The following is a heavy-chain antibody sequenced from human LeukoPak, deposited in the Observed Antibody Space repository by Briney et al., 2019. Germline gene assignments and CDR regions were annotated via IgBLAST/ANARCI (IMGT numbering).Heavy chain of an antibody. CDR2: ISSSGSTI. CDR3: AKDPYRSSTYFDY. J-gene: IGHJ4*02. CDR1: GFTFSDYY. D-gene: IGHD6-6*01. V-gene: IGHV3-11*01. Sequence: RTGGSLRLSCAASGFTFSDYYMSWIRQAPGKGLEWVSYISSSGSTIYYADSVKGRFTISRDNAKNSLYLQMNSLRAEDTAVYYCAKDPYRSSTYFDYWGQGTPVTVSS.